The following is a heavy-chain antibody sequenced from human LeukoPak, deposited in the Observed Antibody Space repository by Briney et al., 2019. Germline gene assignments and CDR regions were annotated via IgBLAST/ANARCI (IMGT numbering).Heavy chain of an antibody. J-gene: IGHJ4*02. CDR1: GFTFSSYS. CDR2: ISSSSSYI. CDR3: ARKYCSSTSCLFDY. V-gene: IGHV3-21*01. D-gene: IGHD2-2*01. Sequence: GGSLRLSCAASGFTFSSYSMNWVRQAPGKGLEWVSSISSSSSYIYYADSVKGRFTISRDNAKNSLYLQMNSLRAEDTAVYYCARKYCSSTSCLFDYWGQGTLVTVSS.